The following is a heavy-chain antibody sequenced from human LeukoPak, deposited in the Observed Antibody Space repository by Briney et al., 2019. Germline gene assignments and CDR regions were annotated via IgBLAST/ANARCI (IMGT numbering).Heavy chain of an antibody. D-gene: IGHD6-13*01. V-gene: IGHV4-59*12. CDR3: AREREQQLSGSDWNAFDI. J-gene: IGHJ3*02. CDR1: SGSFRTYY. CDR2: IFYNEGT. Sequence: RPSETLSLTCTVSSGSFRTYYWSWIRQPPGKGLEWIGYIFYNEGTSYNPSLKSRVTISVDTSNNQLSLKLSSVTAADTAVYYCAREREQQLSGSDWNAFDIWGQGTMVTVSS.